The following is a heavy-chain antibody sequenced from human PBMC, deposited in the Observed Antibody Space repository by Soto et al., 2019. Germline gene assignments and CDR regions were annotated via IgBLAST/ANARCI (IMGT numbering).Heavy chain of an antibody. D-gene: IGHD3-9*01. CDR3: ARVSSYDILTGYYKGYYYYMDV. CDR2: IKQDGSEK. V-gene: IGHV3-7*01. J-gene: IGHJ6*03. CDR1: GFTFSSYW. Sequence: GGSLRLSCAASGFTFSSYWMSWVRQAPGKGLEWVANIKQDGSEKYYVDSVKGRFTISRDNAKNSLYLQMNSLRAEDTAVYYCARVSSYDILTGYYKGYYYYMDVWGKGTTVTVSS.